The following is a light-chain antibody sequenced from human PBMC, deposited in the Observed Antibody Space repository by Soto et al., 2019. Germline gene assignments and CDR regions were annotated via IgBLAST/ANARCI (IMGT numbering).Light chain of an antibody. Sequence: SALTQPPSVSGSPGQSVTIACTGTTSDIDNYDSVSWYQQAPGTAPKLIIYDVNNRPSGAPDRFSGSTSGNTASLTISRLQAQDETDYFCSLYTSNGSLIFGPGPKVTVL. V-gene: IGLV2-18*01. CDR2: DVN. J-gene: IGLJ1*01. CDR1: TSDIDNYDS. CDR3: SLYTSNGSLI.